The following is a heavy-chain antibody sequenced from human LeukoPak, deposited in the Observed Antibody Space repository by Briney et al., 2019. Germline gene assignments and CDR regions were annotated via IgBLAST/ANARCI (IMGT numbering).Heavy chain of an antibody. CDR1: GYKFTNFG. J-gene: IGHJ4*02. CDR3: AREVEYSSSSGFDY. V-gene: IGHV1-18*01. CDR2: ISTNNENT. D-gene: IGHD6-6*01. Sequence: GASVKVSCKASGYKFTNFGLSWVRQAPGQGLEWMGWISTNNENTHYAQKFQGRVTMTTDTSTSTAYMELRSLRSDDTAVYYCAREVEYSSSSGFDYWGQGTLVTVSS.